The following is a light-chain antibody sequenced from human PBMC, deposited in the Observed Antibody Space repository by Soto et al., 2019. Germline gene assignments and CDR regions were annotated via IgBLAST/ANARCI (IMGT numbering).Light chain of an antibody. J-gene: IGLJ3*02. Sequence: QSALTQPRSVSGSPGQSVTISCTGTSSDVGGYDYVSWFQHHPGTVPKLMIYDVTKRPSGVPDRFSASKSGNTASLTISGLQAEDEADYYCCSYGGYFWVFGGGTKLTVL. CDR3: CSYGGYFWV. V-gene: IGLV2-11*01. CDR1: SSDVGGYDY. CDR2: DVT.